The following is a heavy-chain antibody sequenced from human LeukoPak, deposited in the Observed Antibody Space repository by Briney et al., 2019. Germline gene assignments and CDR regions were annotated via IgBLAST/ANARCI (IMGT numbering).Heavy chain of an antibody. J-gene: IGHJ5*02. CDR2: IYHSGST. CDR3: ARGISRGYYDSSGYYWFDP. D-gene: IGHD3-22*01. Sequence: PSETLSLTCAVSGYSISSGYYWGWIRQPPGKGLELIGSIYHSGSTYYNPSLKSRVTISVDTSKNHFSLKLSSVTAADTAVYYCARGISRGYYDSSGYYWFDPWGQGTLVTVSS. V-gene: IGHV4-38-2*01. CDR1: GYSISSGYY.